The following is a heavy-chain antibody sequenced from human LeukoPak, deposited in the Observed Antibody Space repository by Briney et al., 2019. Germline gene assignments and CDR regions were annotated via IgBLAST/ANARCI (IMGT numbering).Heavy chain of an antibody. J-gene: IGHJ4*02. CDR1: GYTFTGHY. CDR3: ARDNNWGPDY. D-gene: IGHD7-27*01. V-gene: IGHV1-2*02. CDR2: IKPDTGVT. Sequence: ASVKVSCKASGYTFTGHYMHWVRQAPGQGLEWMGWIKPDTGVTYYAQNFQGRFTLTTDTSISTVYMELSSLRSDGTAVYYCARDNNWGPDYWGQGTLVTVSS.